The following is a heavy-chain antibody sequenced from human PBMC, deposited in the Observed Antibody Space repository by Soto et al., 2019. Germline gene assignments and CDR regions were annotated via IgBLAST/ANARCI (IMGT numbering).Heavy chain of an antibody. J-gene: IGHJ4*02. V-gene: IGHV3-30*18. CDR3: AKDQPPYYYDSSGSFEY. D-gene: IGHD3-22*01. CDR1: VFTFSSYG. CDR2: ISYDGSNK. Sequence: WGSLRLSCAASVFTFSSYGMHCGRQSPVKWLEWVAVISYDGSNKYYADSVKGRFSISRDNSKNTLYLQMNSLRAKDTAVYCCAKDQPPYYYDSSGSFEYWGQATRVTVS.